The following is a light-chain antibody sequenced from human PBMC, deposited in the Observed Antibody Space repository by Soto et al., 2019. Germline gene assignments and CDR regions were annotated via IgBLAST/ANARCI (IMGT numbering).Light chain of an antibody. V-gene: IGKV3-15*01. Sequence: EIVMTQSPATLSVSPGERATLSCRASQSVNTNLAWYQQKPGQAPRLLIYHASTRATGIPVRFSGSGSGTEFTLITSSLQSADFAVYYCQQYNNWPRTFGQGTKVGIK. J-gene: IGKJ1*01. CDR3: QQYNNWPRT. CDR2: HAS. CDR1: QSVNTN.